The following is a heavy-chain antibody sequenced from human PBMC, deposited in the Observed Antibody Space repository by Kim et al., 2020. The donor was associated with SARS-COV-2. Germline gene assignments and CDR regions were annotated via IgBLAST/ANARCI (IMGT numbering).Heavy chain of an antibody. CDR2: ININTGNP. Sequence: ASVKVSCKASGYTFTSYAMNWVRQAPGQGLEWMGRININTGNPTYAQGFTGRFVFSFDTSVSTAYLQISSLKAEDTAVYYCARDLRYYDLWSGYYDYYYYGLDVWGQGTTVTVSS. CDR1: GYTFTSYA. CDR3: ARDLRYYDLWSGYYDYYYYGLDV. V-gene: IGHV7-4-1*02. J-gene: IGHJ6*02. D-gene: IGHD3-3*01.